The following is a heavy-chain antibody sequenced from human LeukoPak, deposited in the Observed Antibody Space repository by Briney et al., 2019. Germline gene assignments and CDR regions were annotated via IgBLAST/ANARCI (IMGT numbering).Heavy chain of an antibody. CDR2: IKQDRSEK. D-gene: IGHD2-2*01. CDR3: AKDRHAPGRYCSSTTCFPFDS. V-gene: IGHV3-7*01. Sequence: GGSLRLSCAASGFTFSNYWMNWVRQAPGKGLEWVANIKQDRSEKYYVDSVKGRFTISRDNGKNSLYLQMNSLRAEDTAVYYCAKDRHAPGRYCSSTTCFPFDSWGQGTLVTVSS. CDR1: GFTFSNYW. J-gene: IGHJ5*01.